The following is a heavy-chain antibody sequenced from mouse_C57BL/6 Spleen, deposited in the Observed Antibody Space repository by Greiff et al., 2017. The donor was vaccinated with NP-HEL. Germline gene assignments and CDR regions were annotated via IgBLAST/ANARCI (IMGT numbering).Heavy chain of an antibody. CDR1: GYTFTDYY. Sequence: QVQLKESGAELVRPGASVKLSCKASGYTFTDYYINWVKQRPGQGLEWIARIYPGSGNTYYIEKFKGKATLTAEKSSSTAYMQLSSLTSEDSAVYFCARGKEYDYDEGAMDYWGQGTSVTVSS. CDR2: IYPGSGNT. D-gene: IGHD2-4*01. J-gene: IGHJ4*01. V-gene: IGHV1-76*01. CDR3: ARGKEYDYDEGAMDY.